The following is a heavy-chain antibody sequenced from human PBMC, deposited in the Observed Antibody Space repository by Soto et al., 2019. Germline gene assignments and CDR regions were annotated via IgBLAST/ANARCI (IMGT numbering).Heavy chain of an antibody. CDR3: AKDYSSSWYRYYFDY. J-gene: IGHJ4*02. Sequence: GGSLRLSCAASGFTFDDYAMHWARQAPGKGLEWVSGISWNSGSIGYADSVKGRFTISRDNAKNSLYLQMNSLRAEDTALYYCAKDYSSSWYRYYFDYWGQGTLVTVSS. D-gene: IGHD6-13*01. CDR1: GFTFDDYA. CDR2: ISWNSGSI. V-gene: IGHV3-9*01.